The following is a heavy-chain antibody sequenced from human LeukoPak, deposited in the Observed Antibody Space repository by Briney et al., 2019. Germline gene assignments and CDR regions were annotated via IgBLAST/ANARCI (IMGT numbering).Heavy chain of an antibody. CDR2: VGGGGGGT. Sequence: GGSLRLSCAASGFTLSSYAMTWVRQAPGRGLEWVSSVGGGGGGTYYADSVKGRFTISRDNSKDTLYLQMNGLRAEDTAVYFCAKQSAGSAAWYSLHYDFWGQGTLVTVSS. CDR1: GFTLSSYA. CDR3: AKQSAGSAAWYSLHYDF. D-gene: IGHD6-13*01. J-gene: IGHJ4*02. V-gene: IGHV3-23*01.